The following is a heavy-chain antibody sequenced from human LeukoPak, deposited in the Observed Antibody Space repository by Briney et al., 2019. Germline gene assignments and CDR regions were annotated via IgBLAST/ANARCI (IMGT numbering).Heavy chain of an antibody. CDR1: GGTFSSYA. CDR2: IIPIFGTA. D-gene: IGHD2-2*01. J-gene: IGHJ4*02. CDR3: ASREDCSSTSCYGGGDY. Sequence: ASVKVSCKASGGTFSSYAISWVRQAPGQGLEWMGGIIPIFGTANYAQKFQGRVTITADESTSTAYMELSSLRSEDTAVYYCASREDCSSTSCYGGGDYWGQGTLVTVSS. V-gene: IGHV1-69*13.